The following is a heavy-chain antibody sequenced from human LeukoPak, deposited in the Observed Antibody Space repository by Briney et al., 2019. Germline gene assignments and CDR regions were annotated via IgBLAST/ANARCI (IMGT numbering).Heavy chain of an antibody. CDR3: AREGASSSFDY. J-gene: IGHJ4*02. V-gene: IGHV3-53*01. CDR2: IYSGGST. Sequence: GGSLRLSCAASGFSVSSKYMSWVRQAPGKGLEWVSIIYSGGSTYYADSAKGRFTISRDNSKNTLYLQMNSLRAEDTAVYHSAREGASSSFDYWGQGTLVTVSS. CDR1: GFSVSSKY.